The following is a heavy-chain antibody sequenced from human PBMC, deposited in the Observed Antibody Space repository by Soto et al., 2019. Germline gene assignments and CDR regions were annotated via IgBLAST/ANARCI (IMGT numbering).Heavy chain of an antibody. D-gene: IGHD3-10*01. Sequence: ASVKVSCKASGYTFTSYGISWVRQAPGQGLEWMGWISGYNDNTRYAQKLQGRVTITADESTSTADMELSSLRSEDTAVYYCARGGYSAMVRGVITPHYYYGMDVWGQGTTVTRSS. V-gene: IGHV1-18*01. J-gene: IGHJ6*02. CDR2: ISGYNDNT. CDR1: GYTFTSYG. CDR3: ARGGYSAMVRGVITPHYYYGMDV.